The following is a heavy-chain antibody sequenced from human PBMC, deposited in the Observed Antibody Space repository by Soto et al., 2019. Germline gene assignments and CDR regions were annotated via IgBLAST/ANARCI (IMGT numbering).Heavy chain of an antibody. Sequence: EVQLVESGGGLVKPGESLRVSCAASGFTFSYYSLHWVRQAPGKGLEWVSSISGSSTYIYYADRVKGRFTISRDNAKISLYLRMDSLRAEDTAVYYCARGDGTGLYNSGWSPRYWGQGTLVTVSS. CDR1: GFTFSYYS. D-gene: IGHD6-19*01. V-gene: IGHV3-21*04. J-gene: IGHJ4*02. CDR3: ARGDGTGLYNSGWSPRY. CDR2: ISGSSTYI.